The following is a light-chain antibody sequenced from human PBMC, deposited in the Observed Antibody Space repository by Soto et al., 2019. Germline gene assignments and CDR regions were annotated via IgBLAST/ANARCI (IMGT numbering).Light chain of an antibody. CDR2: GAS. CDR1: QNIVNW. J-gene: IGKJ5*01. Sequence: IQMTQSPSTLSASVRDRVTITCRASQNIVNWLAWYQHKPGKAPKILIYGASTLERGVPSRFSGSGSGTEFTLTITNLQPGDFATYYCQQYNTYSATFGQGTRLEIK. CDR3: QQYNTYSAT. V-gene: IGKV1-5*01.